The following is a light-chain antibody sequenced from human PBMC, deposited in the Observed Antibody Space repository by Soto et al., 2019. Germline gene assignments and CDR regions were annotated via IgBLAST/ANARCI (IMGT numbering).Light chain of an antibody. CDR2: DVT. J-gene: IGLJ1*01. Sequence: QSALTQPASVSGSPGQSITISCTGTSSDVGGYNYVSWYQHHPGKAPKLIIYDVTNRPSGVSNPFSGSKSGNTASLTISGLQPEDEADYYCSSYASGGAYVFGTGTRSPS. CDR1: SSDVGGYNY. V-gene: IGLV2-14*03. CDR3: SSYASGGAYV.